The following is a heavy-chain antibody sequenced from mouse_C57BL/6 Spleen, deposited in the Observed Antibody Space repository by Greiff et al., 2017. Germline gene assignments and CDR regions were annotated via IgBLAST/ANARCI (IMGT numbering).Heavy chain of an antibody. CDR2: ISSGSSTI. CDR1: GFTFSDYG. CDR3: ARDPWFAY. V-gene: IGHV5-17*01. J-gene: IGHJ3*01. Sequence: EVHLVESGGGLVKPGGSLTLSCAASGFTFSDYGMHWVRQAPEKGLEWVAYISSGSSTIYYADTVKGRFTITRDNAKNTLFLQMTSLRSEDTAMYYCARDPWFAYWGQGTLVTVSA.